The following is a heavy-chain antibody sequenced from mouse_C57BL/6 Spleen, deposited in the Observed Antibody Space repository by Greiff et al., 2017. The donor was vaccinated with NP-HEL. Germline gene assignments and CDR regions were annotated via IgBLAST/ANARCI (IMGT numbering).Heavy chain of an antibody. CDR2: IDPSDSET. V-gene: IGHV1-52*01. CDR3: ARGDYYYGSSLFAY. CDR1: GYTFTSYW. D-gene: IGHD1-1*01. J-gene: IGHJ3*01. Sequence: QVQLQQPGAELVRPGSSVKLSCKASGYTFTSYWMHWVKQRPIQGLEWIGNIDPSDSETHYNQKFKDKATLTVDKSSSTAYMQLSSLTSEDSAVYYCARGDYYYGSSLFAYWGQGTLVTVSA.